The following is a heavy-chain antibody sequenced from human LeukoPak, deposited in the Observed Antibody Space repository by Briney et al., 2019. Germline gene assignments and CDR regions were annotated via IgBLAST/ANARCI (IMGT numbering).Heavy chain of an antibody. CDR1: GGSISSGGYS. D-gene: IGHD3-10*01. V-gene: IGHV4-30-2*01. Sequence: KSSQTLSLTCAVSGGSISSGGYSWSWIRQPPGEGLEWIGYIYHSGSTYYNPSLKSRVTISVDRSKNQFSLKLSSVTAADTAVYYCARGYYYGSGSYYNVGWFDPWGQGTLVTVSS. J-gene: IGHJ5*02. CDR3: ARGYYYGSGSYYNVGWFDP. CDR2: IYHSGST.